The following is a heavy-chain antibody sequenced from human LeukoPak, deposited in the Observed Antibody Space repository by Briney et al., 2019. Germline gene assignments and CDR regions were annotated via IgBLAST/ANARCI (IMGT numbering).Heavy chain of an antibody. V-gene: IGHV4-39*01. CDR2: IYYTGRT. D-gene: IGHD3-22*01. J-gene: IGHJ1*01. Sequence: SETLSLTCSGSGGYISSSSYYWGWIRQPPGKGLEWIGDIYYTGRTYYNSSLKSRLTVSIDTSKNQFSLKLASLTAADTGVYYCARRRYYDSTGYLDWGQGTRITVSS. CDR3: ARRRYYDSTGYLD. CDR1: GGYISSSSYY.